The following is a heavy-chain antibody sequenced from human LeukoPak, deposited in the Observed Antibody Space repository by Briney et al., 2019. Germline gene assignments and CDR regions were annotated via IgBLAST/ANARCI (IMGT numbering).Heavy chain of an antibody. J-gene: IGHJ5*02. CDR3: ATDFYDST. Sequence: GGSLRLSCATSGFTFSNAWMNWVRQAPGKGLEWVGRIRSNSDGGTIDYAAPVKGRFALSRDDSKNTLYLQMNSLQTEDTAVYYCATDFYDSTWGQGTLVTVSS. D-gene: IGHD3-22*01. CDR1: GFTFSNAW. V-gene: IGHV3-15*07. CDR2: IRSNSDGGTI.